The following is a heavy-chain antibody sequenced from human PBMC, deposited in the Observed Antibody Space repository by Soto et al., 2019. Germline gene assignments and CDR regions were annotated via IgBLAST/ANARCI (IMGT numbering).Heavy chain of an antibody. CDR3: ARRAQWLPQGYYYMDV. V-gene: IGHV4-39*01. CDR1: GGSISINYY. D-gene: IGHD6-19*01. Sequence: SETLSLTCTVSGGSISINYYWAWIRQPPGKGLEWIGSIYYSGSTYYNPSLKSRVTISVDTSKNQFSLKLSSMTAADTVVFYCARRAQWLPQGYYYMDVWGKGTTVTVSS. J-gene: IGHJ6*03. CDR2: IYYSGST.